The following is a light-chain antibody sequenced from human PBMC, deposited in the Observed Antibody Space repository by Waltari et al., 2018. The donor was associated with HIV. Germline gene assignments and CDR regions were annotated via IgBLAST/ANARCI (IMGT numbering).Light chain of an antibody. Sequence: DIQLTQSPSFLSASVCVRVSITCRASQGISSYLSWYQQKPGKAPKLLIYAASTLQSGVPSRFSGSGSGTEFTLTISSLQPEDFATYYCQQRNSYPQGGFTFGPGTKVDIK. CDR1: QGISSY. CDR3: QQRNSYPQGGFT. J-gene: IGKJ3*01. CDR2: AAS. V-gene: IGKV1-9*01.